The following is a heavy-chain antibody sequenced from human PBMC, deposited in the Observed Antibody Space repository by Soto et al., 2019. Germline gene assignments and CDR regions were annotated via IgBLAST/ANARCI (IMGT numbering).Heavy chain of an antibody. Sequence: VGSLRLSCAASGFTFSSYAMSWVRQAPGKGLEWVSAISGSGGSTYYADSVKGRFTISRDNSKNTLYLQMNSLRAEDTAVYYCAKGSSSGSYFDYWGQGTLVTVSS. J-gene: IGHJ4*02. V-gene: IGHV3-23*01. D-gene: IGHD6-19*01. CDR1: GFTFSSYA. CDR2: ISGSGGST. CDR3: AKGSSSGSYFDY.